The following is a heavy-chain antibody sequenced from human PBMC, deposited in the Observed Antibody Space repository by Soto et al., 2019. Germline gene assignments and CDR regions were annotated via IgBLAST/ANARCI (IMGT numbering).Heavy chain of an antibody. Sequence: QVQLVQSGAEVKKPGASVKVSCKAPGYTFTSYGISWVRQAPGQGLEWMGWISAYNGNTNYAQKLQGRVTMTTDTSTSTANMKLRSLRSDDTAVYYCARDSCPGNLGYYSYGMDVWGQGTTVTVSS. CDR1: GYTFTSYG. J-gene: IGHJ6*02. CDR3: ARDSCPGNLGYYSYGMDV. CDR2: ISAYNGNT. V-gene: IGHV1-18*01.